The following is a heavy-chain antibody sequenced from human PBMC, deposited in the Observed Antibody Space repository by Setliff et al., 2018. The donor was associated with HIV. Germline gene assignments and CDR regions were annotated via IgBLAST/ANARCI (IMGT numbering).Heavy chain of an antibody. CDR3: ARQQWGNSYGSLVLLYGMDV. V-gene: IGHV4-39*01. Sequence: SETLSLTCTVSGGSISSSSYYWGWIRQPPGKGLEWIGSIYYSGSTYYNPSLKSRVTISVDTSKNQFSLKLSSVTAADTAVYYCARQQWGNSYGSLVLLYGMDVWGQGTTVTVSS. D-gene: IGHD5-18*01. J-gene: IGHJ6*02. CDR1: GGSISSSSYY. CDR2: IYYSGST.